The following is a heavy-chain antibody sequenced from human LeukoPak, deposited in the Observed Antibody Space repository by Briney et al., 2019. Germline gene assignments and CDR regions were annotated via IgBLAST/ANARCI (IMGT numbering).Heavy chain of an antibody. V-gene: IGHV3-21*01. CDR2: ISSRSSYI. J-gene: IGHJ3*02. Sequence: GGSLRLSCAASGFTFSSYSMNWVRQAPGKGLEWVSSISSRSSYIYYADSVKGRFTISRDNAKNSLYLQMNSLRAEDTAVYYCARDSAVGIAENYAFDIWGQGTMVTVSS. CDR1: GFTFSSYS. D-gene: IGHD6-13*01. CDR3: ARDSAVGIAENYAFDI.